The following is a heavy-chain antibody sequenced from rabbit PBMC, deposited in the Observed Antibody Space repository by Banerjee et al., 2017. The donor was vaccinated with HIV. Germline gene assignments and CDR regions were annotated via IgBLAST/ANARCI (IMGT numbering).Heavy chain of an antibody. D-gene: IGHD8-1*01. CDR1: GFSFSSSYY. Sequence: QSLEESGGDLVKPGASLTLTCTASGFSFSSSYYMCWVRQAPGKGLEWIACIYAGSSGSTYYASWAKGRFTISKTSSTTVTLQMTSLTAADTATYFCAREAGSSYYTGYYFNLWGPGTLVTVS. CDR2: IYAGSSGST. V-gene: IGHV1S40*01. J-gene: IGHJ4*01. CDR3: AREAGSSYYTGYYFNL.